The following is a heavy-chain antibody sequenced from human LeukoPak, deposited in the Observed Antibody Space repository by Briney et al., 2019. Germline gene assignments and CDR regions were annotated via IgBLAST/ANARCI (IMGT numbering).Heavy chain of an antibody. CDR1: GFTFSSAW. D-gene: IGHD4-23*01. V-gene: IGHV3-15*01. CDR3: TTGATVVNFDY. J-gene: IGHJ4*02. CDR2: IKSKTDGGTT. Sequence: GGSLRLSCAASGFTFSSAWMSWVRQAPGKGLEWVGRIKSKTDGGTTDYAAPVKGRFTISRDDSKHTLYLQMNSLKTEDTAVYYCTTGATVVNFDYWGQGTLVTVSS.